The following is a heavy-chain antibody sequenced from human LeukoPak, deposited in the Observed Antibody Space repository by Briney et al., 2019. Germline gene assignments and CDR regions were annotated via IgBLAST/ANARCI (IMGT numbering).Heavy chain of an antibody. CDR2: INSDGSWT. CDR3: AKKRGAVAGDEREYYFDY. Sequence: GGSLRLSCAASGNYWMHWVRQAPGKGLVWVSHINSDGSWTSYADSVKGRFTISKDNAKNTVYLQMNSLRAEDTAVYYCAKKRGAVAGDEREYYFDYWGQGTLVTVSS. J-gene: IGHJ4*02. V-gene: IGHV3-74*01. D-gene: IGHD6-19*01. CDR1: GNYW.